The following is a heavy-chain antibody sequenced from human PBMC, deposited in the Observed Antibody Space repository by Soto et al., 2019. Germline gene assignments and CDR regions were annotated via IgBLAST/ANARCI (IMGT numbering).Heavy chain of an antibody. V-gene: IGHV1-2*02. Sequence: QVQLVQSGAEVKKPGASLKVSCKASGYRFTGYGLHWVRQAPGQGPQWMGWINPKSGATGYAQKFQGRGTMTREMYTNTAYMELSELRSDDTADDPXVYYCAKSNYGRDEYFQYGLDVWGQGTTVTVSS. J-gene: IGHJ6*02. D-gene: IGHD4-17*01. CDR3: VYYCAKSNYGRDEYFQYGLDV. CDR2: INPKSGAT. CDR1: GYRFTGYG.